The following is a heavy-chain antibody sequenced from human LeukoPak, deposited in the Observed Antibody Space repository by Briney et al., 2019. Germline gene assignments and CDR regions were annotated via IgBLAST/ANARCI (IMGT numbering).Heavy chain of an antibody. CDR2: FDPEEGEI. D-gene: IGHD1-26*01. J-gene: IGHJ3*02. Sequence: ASVKVSCKVSGHTLTELSMHWVRQAPRKRLEWMGGFDPEEGEIIYAQKFQGRVTMTEDTSTDTVYMELSSLRSEDTAVYYCATGEWDPDAFDIWGQGTMVTVSS. CDR1: GHTLTELS. V-gene: IGHV1-24*01. CDR3: ATGEWDPDAFDI.